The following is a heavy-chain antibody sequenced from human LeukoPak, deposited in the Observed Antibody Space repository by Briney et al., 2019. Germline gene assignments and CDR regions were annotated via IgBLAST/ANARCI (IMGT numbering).Heavy chain of an antibody. V-gene: IGHV3-23*01. D-gene: IGHD3-16*02. CDR1: GFTFSSYA. CDR3: AKDRRGGYPRTEYFQH. Sequence: VQPGRSLRLSCAASGFTFSSYAMSWVRQAPGKGLEWVSAISGSGGSTYYADSVKGRFTISRDNSKNTLYLQMNSLRAEDTAVYYRAKDRRGGYPRTEYFQHWGQGTLVTVSS. J-gene: IGHJ1*01. CDR2: ISGSGGST.